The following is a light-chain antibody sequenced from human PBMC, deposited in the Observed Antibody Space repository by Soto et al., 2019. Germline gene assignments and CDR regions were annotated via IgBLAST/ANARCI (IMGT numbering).Light chain of an antibody. J-gene: IGLJ2*01. Sequence: QLVLTQSPSASASLGASVKLTCTLTSEYSMYAIAWHQQQPEKGPRYLMKVNSGGSHTKGDGIPDRFSGSSSGAERYLIISSLQSEDEADYYCQTWGTGSSVVFGGGTKLTVL. CDR2: VNSGGSH. V-gene: IGLV4-69*02. CDR1: SEYSMYA. CDR3: QTWGTGSSVV.